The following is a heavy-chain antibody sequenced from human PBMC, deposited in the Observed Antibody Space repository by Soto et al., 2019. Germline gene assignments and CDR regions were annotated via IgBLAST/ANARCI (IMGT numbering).Heavy chain of an antibody. D-gene: IGHD4-17*01. V-gene: IGHV1-2*04. J-gene: IGHJ4*02. Sequence: ASVKVSCKASGYTFTGYYMHWVRQAPGQGLEWMGWINPNSGGTNYAQKFQGWVTMTRDTSISTAYMELSRLRSDDTAVYYCARDNHDYGDALDYWGQGTLVTVSS. CDR3: ARDNHDYGDALDY. CDR1: GYTFTGYY. CDR2: INPNSGGT.